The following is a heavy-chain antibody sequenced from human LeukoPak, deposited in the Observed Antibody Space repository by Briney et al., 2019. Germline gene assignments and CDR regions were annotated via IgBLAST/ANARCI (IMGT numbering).Heavy chain of an antibody. V-gene: IGHV3-30*18. D-gene: IGHD6-13*01. CDR2: TSYDGSIE. Sequence: TGGSLRLSCEVSGFSFSTYWMSWVRQAPGKGLEWVAVTSYDGSIEYYADSVKGRFTISRDNPKNTLYLQMNSLRAEDTAVYYCAKDPGIGTASRDWVEDHFDYWGQGILVTVSS. CDR3: AKDPGIGTASRDWVEDHFDY. J-gene: IGHJ4*02. CDR1: GFSFSTYW.